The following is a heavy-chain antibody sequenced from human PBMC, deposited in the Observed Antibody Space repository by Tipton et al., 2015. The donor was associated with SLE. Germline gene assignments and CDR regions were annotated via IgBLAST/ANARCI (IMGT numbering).Heavy chain of an antibody. Sequence: TLSLTCTVSNDSFSNYYWNWIRQPPGKGLEWIGYIYTSGSTNYNPSLQSRVTIFVDTSRNQVSLNLSSVTAADTAVYYCARHRSSFYFDDWGQGTLVTVSS. CDR3: ARHRSSFYFDD. V-gene: IGHV4-4*08. CDR1: NDSFSNYY. J-gene: IGHJ4*02. CDR2: IYTSGST.